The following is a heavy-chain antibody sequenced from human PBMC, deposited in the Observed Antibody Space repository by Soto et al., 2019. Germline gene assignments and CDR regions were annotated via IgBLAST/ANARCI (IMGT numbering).Heavy chain of an antibody. CDR1: GYSFTSYA. CDR3: ARDYDSSGYSFE. V-gene: IGHV1-3*01. D-gene: IGHD3-22*01. J-gene: IGHJ4*02. Sequence: GASVKVSCKASGYSFTSYAMHWVRQAPGQRLEWMGWINGGNGDTKYSQKFQGRVTITIDTSATTVYMELNNLKSEDTAVYYCARDYDSSGYSFEWGQGTLVTVSS. CDR2: INGGNGDT.